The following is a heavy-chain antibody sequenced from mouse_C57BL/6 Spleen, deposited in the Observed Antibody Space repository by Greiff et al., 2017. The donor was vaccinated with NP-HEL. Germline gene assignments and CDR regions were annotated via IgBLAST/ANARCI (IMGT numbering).Heavy chain of an antibody. J-gene: IGHJ3*01. V-gene: IGHV6-3*01. CDR2: IRLKSDNYAS. Sequence: DVKLVESGGGLVQPGGSMKLSCVASGFTFSNYWMNWVRQSPEKGLEWVAQIRLKSDNYASHYAESVKGRLTISRDDSKSSVYLQMYNVRAEDTGIYYCTKHYYGSSYNSYWGKGTLVTVAA. CDR3: TKHYYGSSYNSY. D-gene: IGHD1-1*01. CDR1: GFTFSNYW.